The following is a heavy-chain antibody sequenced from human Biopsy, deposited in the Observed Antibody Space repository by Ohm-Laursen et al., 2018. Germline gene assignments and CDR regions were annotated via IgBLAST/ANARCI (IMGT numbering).Heavy chain of an antibody. J-gene: IGHJ3*02. D-gene: IGHD2/OR15-2a*01. CDR1: GGSVGDYF. V-gene: IGHV4-59*02. CDR3: AAFPFSGGPAFDI. CDR2: TYYRGTS. Sequence: SETLSLTCSVSGGSVGDYFLSWIRLVPGKRPEWIGYTYYRGTSENNPSLRSRVTTSVDISRNQFFLNMKSVTGADTAVYYCAAFPFSGGPAFDIWGQGTMVTVS.